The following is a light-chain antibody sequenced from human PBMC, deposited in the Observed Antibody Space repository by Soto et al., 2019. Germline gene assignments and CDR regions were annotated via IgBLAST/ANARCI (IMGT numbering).Light chain of an antibody. Sequence: EIVMTQSPATLSVSPGESSTLSCRASQSVSSYLAWYQQKPGQAPRLLIYDASNRATGIPARFSGTGSGTDFTLTINNLEPEDFAVYYCQVRTNWSIAFGRGTRLEIK. J-gene: IGKJ5*01. CDR1: QSVSSY. CDR2: DAS. CDR3: QVRTNWSIA. V-gene: IGKV3-11*01.